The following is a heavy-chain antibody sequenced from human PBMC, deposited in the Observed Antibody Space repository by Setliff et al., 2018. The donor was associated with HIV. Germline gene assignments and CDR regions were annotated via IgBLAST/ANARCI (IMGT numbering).Heavy chain of an antibody. V-gene: IGHV3-21*04. J-gene: IGHJ4*02. D-gene: IGHD6-13*01. CDR2: ISSSSSYI. CDR3: VRQWPAAHLLYYFDY. CDR1: GFIFGNFG. Sequence: GESLKISCAASGFIFGNFGLHWVRQAPGRGLEWVSSISSSSSYIYYADSVKGRFTISRDNARESLYLQMNNLRVEDTAVYYCVRQWPAAHLLYYFDYWGRGTLVTVSS.